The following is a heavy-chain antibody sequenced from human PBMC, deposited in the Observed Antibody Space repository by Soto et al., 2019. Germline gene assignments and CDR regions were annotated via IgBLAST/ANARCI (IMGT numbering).Heavy chain of an antibody. V-gene: IGHV3-20*04. Sequence: GVQQRLSCAASEWNFNDYGMSRVQKNPGKGLEWVSGINWNGGSTGYADSVKGRFTSSRDNAKNSLYLQMISLRVEDTALYYCAKDSPLAVDGMGAFDIWGQGTMVTVSS. J-gene: IGHJ3*02. CDR2: INWNGGST. CDR3: AKDSPLAVDGMGAFDI. CDR1: EWNFNDYG. D-gene: IGHD6-19*01.